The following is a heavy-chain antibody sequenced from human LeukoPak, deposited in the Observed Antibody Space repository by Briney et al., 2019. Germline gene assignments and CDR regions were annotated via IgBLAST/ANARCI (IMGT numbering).Heavy chain of an antibody. J-gene: IGHJ4*02. V-gene: IGHV4-59*01. CDR1: GGSISSYY. CDR2: IYYSGST. CDR3: ASQLNRDPPFDY. D-gene: IGHD1-14*01. Sequence: PSETLSLTCTVSGGSISSYYWSWIRQPPGKGLERIGYIYYSGSTNYNPSLKSRVTISVDTSKNQFSLKLSSVTAADTAVYYCASQLNRDPPFDYWGQGTLVTVSS.